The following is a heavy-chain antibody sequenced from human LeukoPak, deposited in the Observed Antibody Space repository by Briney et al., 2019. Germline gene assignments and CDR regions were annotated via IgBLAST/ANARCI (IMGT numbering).Heavy chain of an antibody. CDR3: ANGAYGDDAFDI. CDR1: GFTFSSYA. Sequence: GGSLRLSCAASGFTFSSYAMSWVRQAPGKGLEWVSAISGSGGSTYYADSVKGRFTISRDNSKNTLYLQMNSLRAEDAAVYYCANGAYGDDAFDIWGQGTMVTVSS. V-gene: IGHV3-23*01. D-gene: IGHD4-17*01. J-gene: IGHJ3*02. CDR2: ISGSGGST.